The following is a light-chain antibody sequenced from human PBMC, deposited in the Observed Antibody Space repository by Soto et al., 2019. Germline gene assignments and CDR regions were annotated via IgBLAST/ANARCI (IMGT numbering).Light chain of an antibody. V-gene: IGLV1-47*01. J-gene: IGLJ3*02. CDR3: VAWDDDLRARV. Sequence: QSVLTQPPSLSGTPGQTVTISCSGSRSNIGSSIVHWYQQLPGTAPKHLLYMNNQRPSGVPDRFSGSKSGTSASLVISGLRSEDEADYYCVAWDDDLRARVFGGGTKLTVL. CDR2: MNN. CDR1: RSNIGSSI.